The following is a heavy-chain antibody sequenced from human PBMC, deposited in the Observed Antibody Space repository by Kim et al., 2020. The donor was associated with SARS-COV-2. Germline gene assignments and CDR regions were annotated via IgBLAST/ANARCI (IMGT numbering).Heavy chain of an antibody. Sequence: SETLSLTCTVSGGSISSSSYYWGWIRQPPGKGLEWIGSIYYSGSTYYNPSLKSRVTISVDTSKNQFSLKLSSVTAADTAVYYCASLTVVTPTFDYWGQGTLVTVSS. CDR1: GGSISSSSYY. J-gene: IGHJ4*02. D-gene: IGHD2-21*02. CDR3: ASLTVVTPTFDY. CDR2: IYYSGST. V-gene: IGHV4-39*01.